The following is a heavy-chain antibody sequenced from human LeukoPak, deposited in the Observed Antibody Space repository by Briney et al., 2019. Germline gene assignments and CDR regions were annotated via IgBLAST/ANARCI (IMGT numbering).Heavy chain of an antibody. J-gene: IGHJ4*02. CDR3: AKVHLTYYFESSGYGFQDY. CDR2: ISGSGGST. CDR1: GFTFSSYA. V-gene: IGHV3-23*01. D-gene: IGHD3-22*01. Sequence: GGSLRLSCAASGFTFSSYAMSWVRQAPGKGLEWVSAISGSGGSTYYADSVKGRFTISRDNSKNTLYLQMNSLRAEDTAVYYCAKVHLTYYFESSGYGFQDYWGQGTLVTVSS.